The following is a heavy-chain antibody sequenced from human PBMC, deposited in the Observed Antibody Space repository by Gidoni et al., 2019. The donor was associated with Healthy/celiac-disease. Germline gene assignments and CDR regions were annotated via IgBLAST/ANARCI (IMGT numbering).Heavy chain of an antibody. CDR1: GGSISIGSYY. V-gene: IGHV4-61*02. CDR3: ARDESSSWLLGGMDV. Sequence: QVQLQESGPGLVKPSQTLSLTCTVSGGSISIGSYYWSWIRQPAGKGLEWIGRIYTSGSTNYNPSLKSRVTISVDTSKNQFSLKLSSVTAADTAVYYCARDESSSWLLGGMDVWGQGTTVTVSS. D-gene: IGHD6-13*01. J-gene: IGHJ6*02. CDR2: IYTSGST.